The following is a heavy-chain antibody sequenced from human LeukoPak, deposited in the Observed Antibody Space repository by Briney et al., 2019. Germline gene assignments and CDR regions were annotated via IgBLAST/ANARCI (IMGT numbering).Heavy chain of an antibody. V-gene: IGHV1-8*01. CDR2: MNPNSGNT. D-gene: IGHD3-22*01. CDR3: ARACGYYDSSGYFSGSNWFDP. Sequence: ASVKVSCKASGYTFTSYDINWVRQATGQGLEWMGWMNPNSGNTGYAQKFQGRVTMTRNTSISTAYMELSSLRSEDTAVYYCARACGYYDSSGYFSGSNWFDPWGQGTLVTVSS. J-gene: IGHJ5*02. CDR1: GYTFTSYD.